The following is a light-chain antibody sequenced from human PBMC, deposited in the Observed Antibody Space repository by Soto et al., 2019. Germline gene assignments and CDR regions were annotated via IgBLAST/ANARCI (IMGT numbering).Light chain of an antibody. V-gene: IGKV3-20*01. CDR3: HQQAESPWT. CDR1: KSVGNNY. Sequence: EIVLTQSPGTLSLSPGEGATLSCRASKSVGNNYLAWFQQKPGQAPRLLVYYQSTRAAGIPDRFSGSGSGKDFTLTISGLEPEDFALYYCHQQAESPWTFGQGTKLEIK. CDR2: YQS. J-gene: IGKJ1*01.